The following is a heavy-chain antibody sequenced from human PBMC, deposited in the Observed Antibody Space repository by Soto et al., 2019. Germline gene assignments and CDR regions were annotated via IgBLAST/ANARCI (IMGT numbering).Heavy chain of an antibody. V-gene: IGHV1-46*01. Sequence: ASVKVSCKAPADTFTSYYIHWVRQAPGHGLEWMGIINPNGGSTRFAQTFQGRITMTTDTSTSTAYMELRSLRSDDTAVYYCALTGTNFDYWGQGTLVTVSS. CDR3: ALTGTNFDY. CDR1: ADTFTSYY. D-gene: IGHD1-7*01. CDR2: INPNGGST. J-gene: IGHJ4*02.